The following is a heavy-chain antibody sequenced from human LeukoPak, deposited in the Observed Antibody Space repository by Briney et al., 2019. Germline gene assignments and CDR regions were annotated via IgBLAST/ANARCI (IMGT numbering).Heavy chain of an antibody. Sequence: ASVKVSCKASGYTFTGYYMHWVRQAPGQGLEWMGWMNPNSGNTGYAQKFQGRVTMTRNTSISTAYMELSSLRSEDTAVYYCARGQVAATPDYGMDVWGQGTTVTVSS. V-gene: IGHV1-8*02. CDR1: GYTFTGYY. J-gene: IGHJ6*02. D-gene: IGHD2-15*01. CDR3: ARGQVAATPDYGMDV. CDR2: MNPNSGNT.